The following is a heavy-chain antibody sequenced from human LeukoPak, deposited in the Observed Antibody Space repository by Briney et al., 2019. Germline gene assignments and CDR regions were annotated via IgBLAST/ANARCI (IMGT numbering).Heavy chain of an antibody. Sequence: SETLSLTCTVSGGSISSYYWSWIRQPAGKGLEWIGRIYTSGSTNYNPSLKSRVTMSLDTSNNQFSLELSSVTAADTAVYYCAREGRGYSYGYEVDYWGQGTQVTVSS. CDR1: GGSISSYY. CDR2: IYTSGST. J-gene: IGHJ4*02. D-gene: IGHD5-18*01. CDR3: AREGRGYSYGYEVDY. V-gene: IGHV4-4*07.